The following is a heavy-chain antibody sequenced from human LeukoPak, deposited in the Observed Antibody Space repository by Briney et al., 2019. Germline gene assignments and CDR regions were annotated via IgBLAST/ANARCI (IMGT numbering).Heavy chain of an antibody. CDR3: AKSRVRGVYYFDY. J-gene: IGHJ4*02. V-gene: IGHV3-30*18. CDR2: ISCDGSNE. Sequence: GGSLRLSCAASGFTFRTYGMNWVCQAPGKGLEWVAIISCDGSNEDYADSVKGRFTISRDNSKNTLYLQMNSLRAEDSAVYYCAKSRVRGVYYFDYWGQGTLVTVSS. CDR1: GFTFRTYG. D-gene: IGHD3-10*02.